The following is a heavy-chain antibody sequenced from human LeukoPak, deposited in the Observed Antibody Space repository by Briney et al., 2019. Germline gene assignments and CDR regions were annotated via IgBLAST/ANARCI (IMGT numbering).Heavy chain of an antibody. J-gene: IGHJ4*02. Sequence: GGSLRLSCAASGFTFSSDAMHWVRQAPGKGLEYVSAISSNGGSTYYANSVKGRFNISRDNSKNTLYLQMGSLRAEDMAVYYCARGYTRDADYWGQGTLVTVSS. CDR1: GFTFSSDA. D-gene: IGHD5-24*01. V-gene: IGHV3-64*01. CDR3: ARGYTRDADY. CDR2: ISSNGGST.